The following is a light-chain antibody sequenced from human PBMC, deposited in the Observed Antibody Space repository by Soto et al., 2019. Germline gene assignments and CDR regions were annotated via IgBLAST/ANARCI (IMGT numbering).Light chain of an antibody. CDR3: CSFADRYSYV. CDR1: GSDVGGFDS. Sequence: QSALTQPRSVSGSPGQSVTISCTRTGSDVGGFDSVSWYQQYPGKAPKLMIYDVTKRPSGVPDRFSGSKSDNTASLTISGLQDDDEADYCCCSFADRYSYVFGAGTKLTVL. CDR2: DVT. J-gene: IGLJ1*01. V-gene: IGLV2-11*01.